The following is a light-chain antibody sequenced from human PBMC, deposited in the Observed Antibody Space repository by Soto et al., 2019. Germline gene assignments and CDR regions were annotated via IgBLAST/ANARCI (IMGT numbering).Light chain of an antibody. Sequence: QPALAQPASVSGSPGQSITISCTGTSSDVGAYDFVSWYQQHPDKAPKLMIYEVSNRPSGVSHRFSGSKSVNTATLTISGLQAEDEADYYCSSYTTSSTRVFGTGTKVTVL. CDR3: SSYTTSSTRV. CDR1: SSDVGAYDF. CDR2: EVS. V-gene: IGLV2-14*03. J-gene: IGLJ1*01.